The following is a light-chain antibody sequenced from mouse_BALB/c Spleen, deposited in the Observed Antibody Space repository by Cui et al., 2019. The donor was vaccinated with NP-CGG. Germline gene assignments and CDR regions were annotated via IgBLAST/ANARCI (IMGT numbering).Light chain of an antibody. V-gene: IGLV1*01. CDR3: ALWYSNHWV. Sequence: QAVVTQESAPTTSRGETVTLTCRSSTGAVTNNNYANWVQVKPDHLFTGLIGGTNNRTPGVPARFSGSLIGDKAALTITGAQTEDEAIYFCALWYSNHWVFGGGTKLTVL. CDR2: GTN. CDR1: TGAVTNNNY. J-gene: IGLJ1*01.